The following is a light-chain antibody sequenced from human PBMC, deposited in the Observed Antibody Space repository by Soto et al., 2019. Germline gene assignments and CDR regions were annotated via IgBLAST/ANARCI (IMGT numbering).Light chain of an antibody. CDR3: QQLNTYPVT. CDR2: AAS. Sequence: IQLTQSPSSLSASVGDSVTITCRASQGISRYLSWYQQKPGRAPKLLISAASTLQSGVPARFSGSGSGTDFTLSITSLQPEDFATYYCQQLNTYPVTFGVGTKVDIK. V-gene: IGKV1-9*01. J-gene: IGKJ4*01. CDR1: QGISRY.